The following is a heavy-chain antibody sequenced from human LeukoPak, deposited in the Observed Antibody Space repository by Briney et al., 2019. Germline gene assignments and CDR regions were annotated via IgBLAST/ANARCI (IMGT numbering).Heavy chain of an antibody. CDR1: GFTFSSYA. D-gene: IGHD4-17*01. CDR3: ARDQTLYGDSFGFDY. Sequence: GGSLRLSCAASGFTFSSYAMSWVRQAPGKGLEWVANIKQDGSEKYYVDSVKGRFTISRDNAKNSLYLQMNSLRAEDTAVYYCARDQTLYGDSFGFDYWGQGTLVTVSS. J-gene: IGHJ4*02. CDR2: IKQDGSEK. V-gene: IGHV3-7*01.